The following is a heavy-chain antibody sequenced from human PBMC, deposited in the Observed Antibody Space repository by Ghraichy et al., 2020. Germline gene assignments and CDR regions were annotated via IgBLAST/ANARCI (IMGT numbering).Heavy chain of an antibody. CDR1: GFTFSSYW. V-gene: IGHV3-74*01. Sequence: LSLTCAASGFTFSSYWMHRVRQAPGKGLVWVSRINSDASSTSYADSVKGRFTISRDNAKNTLYLQMNSLRAEDTAVYYCARGPEWSSSWHDYWGQGTLVTVSS. CDR3: ARGPEWSSSWHDY. CDR2: INSDASST. D-gene: IGHD6-13*01. J-gene: IGHJ4*02.